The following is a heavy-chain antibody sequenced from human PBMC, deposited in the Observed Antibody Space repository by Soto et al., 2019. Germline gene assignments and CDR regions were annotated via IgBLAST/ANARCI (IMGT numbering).Heavy chain of an antibody. Sequence: EVQLAESGGGLVKPGGSLRLSCAASGFTFSSYSMNWVRQAPGKGLEWVSSISSSSSYIYYADSVKGRFTISRDNAKKSLYLQMNSLRAEDTAVYYCAIVTQYTGYDGSFDYWGQGTLVTVSS. CDR2: ISSSSSYI. CDR1: GFTFSSYS. V-gene: IGHV3-21*01. J-gene: IGHJ4*02. CDR3: AIVTQYTGYDGSFDY. D-gene: IGHD5-12*01.